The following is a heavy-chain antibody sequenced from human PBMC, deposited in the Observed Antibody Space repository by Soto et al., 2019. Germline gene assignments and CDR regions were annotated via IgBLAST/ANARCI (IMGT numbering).Heavy chain of an antibody. Sequence: QVQLVESGGGVVQPGRSLRLSCAASGFTFSSYAMHWVRQAPGKGLEWVAVISYDGSNKYYADSVKGRFTISRDNSKNTLYLQMNSLRAEDTAVYYCARDYHDFWSGYFSPNWFDPRGQGTLVTVSS. CDR2: ISYDGSNK. CDR3: ARDYHDFWSGYFSPNWFDP. D-gene: IGHD3-3*01. V-gene: IGHV3-30-3*01. CDR1: GFTFSSYA. J-gene: IGHJ5*02.